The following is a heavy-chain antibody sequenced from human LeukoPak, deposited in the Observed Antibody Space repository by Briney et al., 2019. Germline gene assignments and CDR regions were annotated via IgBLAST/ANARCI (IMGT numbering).Heavy chain of an antibody. CDR3: ARNLDYSNTYYYYYMDV. Sequence: GASVKVSCKASGGTFGSYAISWVRQAPGQGLEWMGGIIPIFGTANYAQKFQGRVTITTDESTSTAYMELSRLRSEDTAVYYCARNLDYSNTYYYYYMDVWGKGTPVTVSS. CDR1: GGTFGSYA. CDR2: IIPIFGTA. V-gene: IGHV1-69*05. J-gene: IGHJ6*03. D-gene: IGHD4-11*01.